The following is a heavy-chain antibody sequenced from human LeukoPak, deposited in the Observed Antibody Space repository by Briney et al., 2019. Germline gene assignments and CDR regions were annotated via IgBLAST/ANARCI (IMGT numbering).Heavy chain of an antibody. CDR3: AREGSYYYGSGSYYGD. CDR1: GYTFTSYY. D-gene: IGHD3-10*01. V-gene: IGHV1-46*01. Sequence: ATVKVSCKASGYTFTSYYMHWVRQAPGQGLEWMGIINPSGGSTSYAQKFQGRVTTTRDTSTSTVYMELSSLRSEDTAVYYCAREGSYYYGSGSYYGDWGQGTLVTVSS. J-gene: IGHJ4*02. CDR2: INPSGGST.